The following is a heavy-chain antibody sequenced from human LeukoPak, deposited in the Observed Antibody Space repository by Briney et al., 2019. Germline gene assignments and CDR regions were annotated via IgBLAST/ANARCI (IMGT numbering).Heavy chain of an antibody. D-gene: IGHD6-13*01. Sequence: SCKASGGTFSSYAISWVRQAPGKGLEWVSSISSSSSYIYYADSVKGRFTISRDNAKNSLYLQMNSLRAEDTAVYYCARASSSLENDYWGQGTLVTVSS. CDR1: GGTFSSYA. J-gene: IGHJ4*02. V-gene: IGHV3-21*01. CDR2: ISSSSSYI. CDR3: ARASSSLENDY.